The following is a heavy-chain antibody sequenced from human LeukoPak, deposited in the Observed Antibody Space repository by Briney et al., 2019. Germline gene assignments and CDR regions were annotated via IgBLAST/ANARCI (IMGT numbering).Heavy chain of an antibody. D-gene: IGHD6-19*01. CDR1: GYTFTSYD. V-gene: IGHV1-8*03. J-gene: IGHJ4*02. CDR2: MNPNSGNT. Sequence: ASVKVSCKASGYTFTSYDINWVRQATGQGHEWMGWMNPNSGNTGYAQKFQGRVTITRNTSISTAYMELSSLRSEDTAVYYCARGGILAGTFRIDYWGQGTLVTVSS. CDR3: ARGGILAGTFRIDY.